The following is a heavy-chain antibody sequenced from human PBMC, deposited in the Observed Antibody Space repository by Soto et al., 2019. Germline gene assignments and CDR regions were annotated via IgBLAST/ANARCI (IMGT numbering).Heavy chain of an antibody. J-gene: IGHJ4*02. CDR3: AKVPFSSSSHTSDYFDY. V-gene: IGHV3-23*01. D-gene: IGHD6-13*01. CDR2: ISGSGGST. Sequence: GGSLRLSCAASGFTFSSYAMSWVRQAPGRGLEWVSAISGSGGSTYYADSVKGRFTISRDNSKNTLYLQMNSLRAEDTAVYYCAKVPFSSSSHTSDYFDYWGQGTLVTVS. CDR1: GFTFSSYA.